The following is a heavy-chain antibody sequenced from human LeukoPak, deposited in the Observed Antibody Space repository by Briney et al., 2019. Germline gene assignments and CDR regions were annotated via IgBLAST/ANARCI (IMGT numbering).Heavy chain of an antibody. CDR3: ARRQGYYGAYWYFDL. V-gene: IGHV4-59*01. Sequence: SETLSLTCTVSGGSISSYYWSWIRQPPGKGLEWIGYIYYSGSTNYNPSLKSRVTISVDTSKNQFSLKLSPVTAADTAVYYCARRQGYYGAYWYFDLWGRGTLVTVSS. CDR1: GGSISSYY. CDR2: IYYSGST. J-gene: IGHJ2*01. D-gene: IGHD4-17*01.